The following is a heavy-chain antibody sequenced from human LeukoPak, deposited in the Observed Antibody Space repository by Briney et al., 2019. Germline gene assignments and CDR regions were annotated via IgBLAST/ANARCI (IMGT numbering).Heavy chain of an antibody. CDR3: ARDIVLLDF. V-gene: IGHV3-48*01. CDR1: GFTFSSYS. Sequence: GGSLRLSCAASGFTFSSYSMNWVRQAPGKGLEWVSYISSSSSTIYYADSVKGRFTISRDNAKNSLYLQMNSLRAEDTAVYYCARDIVLLDFWGQGTLVTVPS. J-gene: IGHJ4*02. D-gene: IGHD3-10*01. CDR2: ISSSSSTI.